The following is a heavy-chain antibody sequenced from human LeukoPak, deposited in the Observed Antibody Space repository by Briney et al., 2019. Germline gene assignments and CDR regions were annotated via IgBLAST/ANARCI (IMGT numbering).Heavy chain of an antibody. CDR1: GFTFSSYG. CDR3: ARDPDDYGDYSYFDY. J-gene: IGHJ4*02. CDR2: IWYDGSNK. Sequence: PGGSLRLSCAASGFTFSSYGMHWVRQAPGKGLEWVAVIWYDGSNKYYADSVKGRFTISRDNSENTLFLQMNSLRAEDTAVYYCARDPDDYGDYSYFDYWGQGTLVTVSS. V-gene: IGHV3-33*01. D-gene: IGHD4-17*01.